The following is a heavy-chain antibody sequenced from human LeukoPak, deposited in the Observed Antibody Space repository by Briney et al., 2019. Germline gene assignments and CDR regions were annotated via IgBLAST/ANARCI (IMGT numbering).Heavy chain of an antibody. D-gene: IGHD2-15*01. CDR2: INPTGGST. Sequence: ASVTVSFKASGYSFTTYYIHWVRQAPGQGLEWMGIINPTGGSTNYAQKFEGRVTMTSDTSTSTVYMELNNLRSEDTAVYYCARERYCSGGNCFVTYYYGMDVWGQGTTVTVSS. V-gene: IGHV1-46*01. J-gene: IGHJ6*02. CDR3: ARERYCSGGNCFVTYYYGMDV. CDR1: GYSFTTYY.